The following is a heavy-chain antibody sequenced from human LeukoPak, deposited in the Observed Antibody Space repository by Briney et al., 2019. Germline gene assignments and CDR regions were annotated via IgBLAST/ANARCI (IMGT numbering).Heavy chain of an antibody. CDR3: ASSSLRGSDAFDI. CDR1: GDSVSSNSVA. CDR2: TYYRSKWSN. D-gene: IGHD3-16*01. V-gene: IGHV6-1*01. Sequence: SQTLSLTCAISGDSVSSNSVAWNWIRQSPSRGLEWLGRTYYRSKWSNDYAISVKSRITIKPDTSKNQFSLQLNSVTPEDTAVYYCASSSLRGSDAFDIWGQGTMVTVSS. J-gene: IGHJ3*02.